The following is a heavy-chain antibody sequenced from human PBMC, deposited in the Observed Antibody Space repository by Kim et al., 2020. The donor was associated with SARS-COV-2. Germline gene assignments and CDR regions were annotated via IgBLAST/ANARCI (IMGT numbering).Heavy chain of an antibody. CDR2: SGGSGTYK. CDR3: ARIVLTSHAFDV. D-gene: IGHD3-9*01. Sequence: GGSLRLSCAASGFIFSSYGMVWVRQAPGKGLEWVSSSGGSGTYKYYADSLRGRFTISRDNAKNSLYLQMNSLRAEDTAVFYCARIVLTSHAFDVWGQGTMLTVYS. CDR1: GFIFSSYG. J-gene: IGHJ3*01. V-gene: IGHV3-21*01.